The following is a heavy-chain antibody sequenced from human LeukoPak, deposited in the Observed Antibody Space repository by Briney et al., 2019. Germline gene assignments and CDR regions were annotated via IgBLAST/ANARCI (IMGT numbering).Heavy chain of an antibody. D-gene: IGHD3-10*01. CDR3: ATDGMVRGPDAWFDS. CDR1: GGSISSSSYY. Sequence: PSETLSLTCTVSGGSISSSSYYWGRIRQPPGKGLEWIGSIYYSGSTYYNPSLKSRVTISVDASKNQFSLNLTSVTAVDTAVYYCATDGMVRGPDAWFDSWGQGVLVTVSS. V-gene: IGHV4-39*07. CDR2: IYYSGST. J-gene: IGHJ5*01.